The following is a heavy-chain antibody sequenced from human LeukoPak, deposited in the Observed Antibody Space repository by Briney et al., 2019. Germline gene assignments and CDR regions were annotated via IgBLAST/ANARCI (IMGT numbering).Heavy chain of an antibody. Sequence: ASVKVSCTVSGYSLTELSMHWVRQAPGKGLEWMGGFDPEDGETIYAQKFQGRVTMTEDTSTDTANMELSSLRSEDTAVYYCAARGSASYYARYFDYWGQGTLVTVSS. D-gene: IGHD1-26*01. V-gene: IGHV1-24*01. J-gene: IGHJ4*02. CDR1: GYSLTELS. CDR3: AARGSASYYARYFDY. CDR2: FDPEDGET.